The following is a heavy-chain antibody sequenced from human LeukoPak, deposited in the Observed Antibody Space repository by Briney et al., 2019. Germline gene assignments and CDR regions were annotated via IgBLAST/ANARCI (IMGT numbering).Heavy chain of an antibody. V-gene: IGHV4-39*07. CDR2: ISYGGRT. J-gene: IGHJ4*02. Sequence: SETLSLTCTVSGGSISSSNNYWGWIRQPPGRGLEWIGSISYGGRTYYNPSLKSRVTISVDTSKNQLSLRLSSVTAADTAVYYCARARYNYQCDYWGQGTLVTVSS. D-gene: IGHD5-24*01. CDR3: ARARYNYQCDY. CDR1: GGSISSSNNY.